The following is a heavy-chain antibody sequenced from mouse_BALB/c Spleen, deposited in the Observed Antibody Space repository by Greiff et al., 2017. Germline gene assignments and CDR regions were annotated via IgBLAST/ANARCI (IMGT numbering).Heavy chain of an antibody. V-gene: IGHV5-6-3*01. CDR1: GFTFSSYG. J-gene: IGHJ2*01. CDR2: INSNGGST. CDR3: ATYYGSFDY. Sequence: EVKLQESGGGLVQPGGSLKLSCAASGFTFSSYGMSWVRQTPDKRLELVATINSNGGSTYYPDSVKGRFTISRDNAKNTLYLQMSSLKSEDTAMYYCATYYGSFDYWGQGTTLTVSS. D-gene: IGHD1-1*01.